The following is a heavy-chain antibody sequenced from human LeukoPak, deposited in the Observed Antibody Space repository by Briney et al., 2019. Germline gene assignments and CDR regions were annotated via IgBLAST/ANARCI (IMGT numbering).Heavy chain of an antibody. Sequence: GESLKISCKGSGYSFTNFWIGWVRQLPGKGLEWMGIIYPGDSDTRYSPSFQGQVTISADKSISTAYLQWSSLRASDTAMYYCARHHSGWHGDFGVYWGQGTLVTVSS. J-gene: IGHJ4*02. D-gene: IGHD4-17*01. V-gene: IGHV5-51*01. CDR3: ARHHSGWHGDFGVY. CDR2: IYPGDSDT. CDR1: GYSFTNFW.